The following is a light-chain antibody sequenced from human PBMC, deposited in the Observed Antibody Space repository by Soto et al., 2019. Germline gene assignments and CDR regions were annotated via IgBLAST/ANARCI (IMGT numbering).Light chain of an antibody. CDR1: SSDVGGYNY. V-gene: IGLV2-14*01. J-gene: IGLJ3*02. Sequence: QSALTQPASVSGSPGQSITISCTGTSSDVGGYNYVSWYQQHPGKAPKLMISEVSNRPSGVSNRFSGSKSGNTASLTISGLQAEDEADYYCSSYTSSSTRVFSGGTKLTVL. CDR3: SSYTSSSTRV. CDR2: EVS.